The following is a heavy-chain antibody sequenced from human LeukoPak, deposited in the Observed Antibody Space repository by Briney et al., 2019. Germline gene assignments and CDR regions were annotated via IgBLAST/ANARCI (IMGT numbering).Heavy chain of an antibody. V-gene: IGHV1-18*01. CDR2: ISAYNGNT. CDR1: GYTFTSYG. D-gene: IGHD6-13*01. J-gene: IGHJ4*02. Sequence: ASVKVSFKSSGYTFTSYGISWVRQAPGQGLEWMGWISAYNGNTNYAQKLQGRVTMTTDTSTSTAYVELRSLRSDDTAVYYCARDLSYSSSWYPRFAYWGQGTLVTVSS. CDR3: ARDLSYSSSWYPRFAY.